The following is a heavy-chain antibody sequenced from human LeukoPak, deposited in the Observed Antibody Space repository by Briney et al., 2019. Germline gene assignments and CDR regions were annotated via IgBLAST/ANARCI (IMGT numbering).Heavy chain of an antibody. CDR2: IYSGGRT. CDR1: GFTVSSNY. D-gene: IGHD3-22*01. V-gene: IGHV3-53*01. J-gene: IGHJ4*02. CDR3: ASERVAYDTKDFDY. Sequence: PGGSLRLSCAASGFTVSSNYMSWVRQAPGKGLEWVSVIYSGGRTKYADSVKGRFTISRDNSKNTLYLQMNSLRAEDTAVYYCASERVAYDTKDFDYWGQGALVTVSS.